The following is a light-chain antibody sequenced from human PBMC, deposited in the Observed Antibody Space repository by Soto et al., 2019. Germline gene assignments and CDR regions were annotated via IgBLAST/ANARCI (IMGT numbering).Light chain of an antibody. V-gene: IGLV2-14*01. CDR2: EVS. CDR3: SSYTSSSSYV. J-gene: IGLJ1*01. Sequence: QSALTQPASVSGSPGQSITISCTGTSSDVGAYNYVSWYQQHPGKAPKLMIYEVSNRPSGVSNSFSGSKSGNTASLTIFGLQAEDEADYYCSSYTSSSSYVFGTGTKVTVL. CDR1: SSDVGAYNY.